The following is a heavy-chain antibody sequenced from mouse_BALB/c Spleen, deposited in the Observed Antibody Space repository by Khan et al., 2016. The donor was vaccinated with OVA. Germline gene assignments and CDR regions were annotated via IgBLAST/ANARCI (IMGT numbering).Heavy chain of an antibody. CDR2: IRSAGKT. CDR1: GFLLTTYG. V-gene: IGHV2-2*01. CDR3: ARNSYMYDFTY. J-gene: IGHJ3*01. Sequence: QVQLKESGPGLVRPSQTLSITCTVSGFLLTTYGVHWVRQSPGKGLEWLGVIRSAGKTVYNAAFISRLSITKDNSKSQVFFKMNSLQADDTAMYYCARNSYMYDFTYWGQGTLVTVYA. D-gene: IGHD2-14*01.